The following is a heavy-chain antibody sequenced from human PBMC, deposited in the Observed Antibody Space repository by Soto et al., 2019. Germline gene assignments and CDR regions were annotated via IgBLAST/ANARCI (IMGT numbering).Heavy chain of an antibody. V-gene: IGHV4-59*08. Sequence: PSETLSLTCTVSGGSISSYYWSWIRQPPGKGLEWIGYIYYSGSTNYNPSLKSRVTISVDTSKNQFSLKLSSVTAADTAVYYCARHDRLANWFDPWGQGTLVTVSS. CDR1: GGSISSYY. D-gene: IGHD6-25*01. CDR3: ARHDRLANWFDP. J-gene: IGHJ5*02. CDR2: IYYSGST.